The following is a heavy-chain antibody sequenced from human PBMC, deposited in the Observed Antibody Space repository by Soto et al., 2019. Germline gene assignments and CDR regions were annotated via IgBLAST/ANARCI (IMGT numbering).Heavy chain of an antibody. D-gene: IGHD2-15*01. Sequence: ASVKVSCKASGYTFTSYYMHWVRQAPGQGLEWMGIINPSGGSTSYAQKFQGRVTMTRDTSTSTVYMELSSLRSEDTAVYYCARDRKYCSGGNCQPVAFDIWGQGTMVTVSS. CDR2: INPSGGST. CDR3: ARDRKYCSGGNCQPVAFDI. CDR1: GYTFTSYY. V-gene: IGHV1-46*03. J-gene: IGHJ3*02.